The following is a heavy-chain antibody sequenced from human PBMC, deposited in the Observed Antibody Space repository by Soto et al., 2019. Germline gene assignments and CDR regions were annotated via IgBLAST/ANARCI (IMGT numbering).Heavy chain of an antibody. V-gene: IGHV3-33*01. Sequence: QVQLVESGGGVVQPGRSLRLSCAASGFIFSSYGMHWVRQAPGKGLEWVAVIWYDGSNKYYTESVKGRFTISRDNSKNTLYLHMNSLRAEDTAVYHCARVNEYSSSSPLDFWGQGTLVTVSS. J-gene: IGHJ4*02. D-gene: IGHD6-6*01. CDR2: IWYDGSNK. CDR1: GFIFSSYG. CDR3: ARVNEYSSSSPLDF.